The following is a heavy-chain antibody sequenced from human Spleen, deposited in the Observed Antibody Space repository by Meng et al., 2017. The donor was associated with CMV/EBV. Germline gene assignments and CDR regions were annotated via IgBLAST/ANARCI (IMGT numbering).Heavy chain of an antibody. CDR2: INSDGSST. D-gene: IGHD3/OR15-3a*01. CDR3: ARDHWTGSSSDV. J-gene: IGHJ6*02. Sequence: GESLKISCAASGFTFSSYWMNWVRQAPGKGLVWVSRINSDGSSTSYADSVKGRFTFSRDNAKNTLYLQMNSLRAEDTAVYYCARDHWTGSSSDVWGQGTTVTVSS. CDR1: GFTFSSYW. V-gene: IGHV3-74*01.